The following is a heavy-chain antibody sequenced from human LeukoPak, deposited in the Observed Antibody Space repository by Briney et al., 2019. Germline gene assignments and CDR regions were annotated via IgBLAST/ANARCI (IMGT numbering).Heavy chain of an antibody. J-gene: IGHJ4*02. CDR2: ISGSSSYI. CDR1: GFTFSSYS. D-gene: IGHD5-18*01. V-gene: IGHV3-21*01. Sequence: GGSLRLSCAASGFTFSSYSMNWVRQAPGKGLEWVSSISGSSSYIYYADSVKGRFTISRDNAKNSLYLQMNSLRAEDTAVYYCAREVQLWLSKGYFDYWGQGTLVTVSS. CDR3: AREVQLWLSKGYFDY.